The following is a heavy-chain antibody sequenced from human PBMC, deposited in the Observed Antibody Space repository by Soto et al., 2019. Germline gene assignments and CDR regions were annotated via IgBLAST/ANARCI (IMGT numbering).Heavy chain of an antibody. CDR2: IKQDGSEK. CDR3: ARVGKGWLRLTVDY. V-gene: IGHV3-7*01. CDR1: GFTFSSYW. D-gene: IGHD5-12*01. J-gene: IGHJ4*02. Sequence: GGSLRLSCAASGFTFSSYWMSWVRQAPGKGLEWVANIKQDGSEKYYVDSVKGRFTISRDNAKNSLYLQMNSLRAEDTAVYYCARVGKGWLRLTVDYWGQGTLVTVSS.